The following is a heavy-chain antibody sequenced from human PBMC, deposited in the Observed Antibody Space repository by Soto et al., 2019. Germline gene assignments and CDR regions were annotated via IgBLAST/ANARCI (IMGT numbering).Heavy chain of an antibody. V-gene: IGHV3-7*03. CDR2: IKQEENER. Sequence: GGSLRLSCAASGFTFNTYWMSWVRQAPGKGLEWVATIKQEENERYYVDSVKGRFTISRDNTKNSLYLQMNSLRAEDTAVYYCAALGDGSFDYWGQGTLVTVSS. J-gene: IGHJ4*02. D-gene: IGHD3-16*01. CDR1: GFTFNTYW. CDR3: AALGDGSFDY.